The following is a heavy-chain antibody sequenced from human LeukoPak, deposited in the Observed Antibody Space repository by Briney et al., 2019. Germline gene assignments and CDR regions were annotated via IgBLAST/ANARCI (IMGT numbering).Heavy chain of an antibody. CDR3: ASGAPTTVTTLGTR. Sequence: GGSLRLSCAASGFTFSSYSMNWVRQAPGKGLEGVSSISSSSSYIYYADSVKGRFTISRDNAKNSLYLQMNSLRAEDTAVYYCASGAPTTVTTLGTRWGQGTLVTVSS. V-gene: IGHV3-21*01. CDR1: GFTFSSYS. D-gene: IGHD4-17*01. J-gene: IGHJ4*02. CDR2: ISSSSSYI.